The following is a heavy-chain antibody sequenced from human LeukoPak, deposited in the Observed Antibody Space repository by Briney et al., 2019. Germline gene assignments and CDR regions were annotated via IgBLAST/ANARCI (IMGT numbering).Heavy chain of an antibody. V-gene: IGHV3-21*01. CDR2: ISSSSSYI. D-gene: IGHD6-13*01. CDR3: ARLGYYYYYMDV. CDR1: GFTLSSYE. J-gene: IGHJ6*03. Sequence: KPGGSLRLSCTVSGFTLSSYEMTWFRQAPGKGLEWVSSISSSSSYIYYADSVKGRFTISRDNAKNSLYLQMNSLRAEDTAVYYCARLGYYYYYMDVWGKGTTVTVSS.